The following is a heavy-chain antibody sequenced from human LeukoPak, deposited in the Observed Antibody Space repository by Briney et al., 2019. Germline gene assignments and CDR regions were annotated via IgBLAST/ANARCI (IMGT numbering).Heavy chain of an antibody. Sequence: GGSLRLSCAASGFTVRDFWMAWFRQAPGKGLEWVALIKEDGTAKYYVDSVRGRFTISKDDDKNSLSLQMNSLRVEDTAVYYCVRGGWELDYWGQGTLVTVSS. J-gene: IGHJ4*02. CDR1: GFTVRDFW. CDR3: VRGGWELDY. V-gene: IGHV3-7*01. D-gene: IGHD4-23*01. CDR2: IKEDGTAK.